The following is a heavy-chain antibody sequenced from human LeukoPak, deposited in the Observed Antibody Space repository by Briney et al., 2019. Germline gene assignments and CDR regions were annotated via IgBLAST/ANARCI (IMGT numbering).Heavy chain of an antibody. CDR2: ISYDGSNK. Sequence: PGRSLRLSCAASGFTFSSYAMHWVRQAPGKGLEWVAVISYDGSNKYFADSVKGRFTISRDTSKNTLYLQMNSLRAEDTAVYYCAKQLGYCSDGSCYFPYWGQGTLVTVSS. CDR3: AKQLGYCSDGSCYFPY. D-gene: IGHD2-15*01. V-gene: IGHV3-30-3*02. J-gene: IGHJ4*02. CDR1: GFTFSSYA.